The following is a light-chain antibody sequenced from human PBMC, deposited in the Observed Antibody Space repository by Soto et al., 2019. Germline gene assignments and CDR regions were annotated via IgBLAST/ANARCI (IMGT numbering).Light chain of an antibody. CDR1: QSVSSSY. Sequence: ESVLTQSPGTLSMSPGERATLSCRASQSVSSSYSAWYQQKPGQATRLLIYGASSRATGIPDKFSGSGSGTDFTLTISRLEPEDFAVYYCQQYGISPFSFGPWTKVDIK. CDR3: QQYGISPFS. CDR2: GAS. J-gene: IGKJ3*01. V-gene: IGKV3-20*01.